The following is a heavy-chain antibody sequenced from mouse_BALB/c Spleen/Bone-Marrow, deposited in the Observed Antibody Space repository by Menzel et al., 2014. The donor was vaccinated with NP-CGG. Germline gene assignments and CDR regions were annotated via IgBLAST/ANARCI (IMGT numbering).Heavy chain of an antibody. CDR2: INYDGTN. D-gene: IGHD1-1*01. V-gene: IGHV3-6*02. J-gene: IGHJ3*01. Sequence: EVKLMESGPGLVKPSQSLSLTCSVTDYSITSGHYWNWIRQFPGNKLEWMGYINYDGTNNYNPSLRNRISITRDTSKNQFFLKLNSVTTEDTATYFCGRDRGNYYGTSYIAYWGQGTLVTVSA. CDR1: DYSITSGHY. CDR3: GRDRGNYYGTSYIAY.